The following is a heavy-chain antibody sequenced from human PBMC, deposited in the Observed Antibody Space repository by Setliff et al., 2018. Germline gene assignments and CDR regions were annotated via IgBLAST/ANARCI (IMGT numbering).Heavy chain of an antibody. Sequence: ASVKVSCKASGYTFTSYGISWVRQAPGQGLEWMGWISAYNGNTNYAQKLQGRVTMTTDTSTSTAYMELRSLRSDDTAVYYCARWGDSSGQNNWFDPWGQGTLVTVSS. CDR3: ARWGDSSGQNNWFDP. D-gene: IGHD6-19*01. V-gene: IGHV1-18*01. CDR1: GYTFTSYG. CDR2: ISAYNGNT. J-gene: IGHJ5*02.